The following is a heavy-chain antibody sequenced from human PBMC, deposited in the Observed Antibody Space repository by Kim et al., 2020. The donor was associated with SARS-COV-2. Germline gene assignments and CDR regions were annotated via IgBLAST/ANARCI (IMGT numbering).Heavy chain of an antibody. V-gene: IGHV4-34*01. D-gene: IGHD2-15*01. J-gene: IGHJ6*02. CDR1: GGSFSGYY. Sequence: SETLSLTCAAYGGSFSGYYWSWIRQPPGKGLEWIGEINHSGSTNYNPSLKSRVTISVDTSKNQFSLKLSSVTAADTAVYYCARGTLVVVAATGHYYYYYGMDVWGQGTTVTVSS. CDR3: ARGTLVVVAATGHYYYYYGMDV. CDR2: INHSGST.